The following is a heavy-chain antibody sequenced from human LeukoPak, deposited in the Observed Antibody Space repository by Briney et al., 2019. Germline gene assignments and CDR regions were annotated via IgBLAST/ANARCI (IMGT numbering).Heavy chain of an antibody. D-gene: IGHD6-6*01. V-gene: IGHV3-21*01. CDR3: ARGRIAARTYDAFDI. CDR1: GFTFSSYS. J-gene: IGHJ3*02. Sequence: PGGSLRLSCAASGFTFSSYSMNWVRQAPGKGLEWVSSISSSSSYIYYADSVKGRFTISRDNAKNSLYLQMNSLRAEDTAVYYCARGRIAARTYDAFDIWGQGTMVTVSS. CDR2: ISSSSSYI.